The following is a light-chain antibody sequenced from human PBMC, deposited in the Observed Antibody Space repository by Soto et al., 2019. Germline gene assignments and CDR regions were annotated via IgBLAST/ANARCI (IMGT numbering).Light chain of an antibody. J-gene: IGKJ1*01. CDR3: QQYNTWWT. CDR1: QSVSNN. V-gene: IGKV3-15*01. CDR2: VAS. Sequence: EIVMTQSPATLSVSPGERATLSCRASQSVSNNLAWYQKQPGQAPSLLIYVASIRANSIPARFSGSLFWTEFTITISSVKSEDVAFYYCQQYNTWWTLGQGTRVDIK.